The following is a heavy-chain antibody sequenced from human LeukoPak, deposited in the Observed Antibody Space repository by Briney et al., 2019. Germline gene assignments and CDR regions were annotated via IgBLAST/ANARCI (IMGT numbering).Heavy chain of an antibody. CDR3: ARERRITIFGVVINVMAGMDV. V-gene: IGHV1-18*01. D-gene: IGHD3-3*01. CDR1: GYTFTSYG. CDR2: ISAYNGNT. J-gene: IGHJ6*02. Sequence: GASVKVSCNASGYTFTSYGISWVRQAPGQGLEWMGWISAYNGNTNYAQKLQGRVTMTTDTSTSTAYMELRSLRSDDTAVDYCARERRITIFGVVINVMAGMDVWGQGTTVTVSS.